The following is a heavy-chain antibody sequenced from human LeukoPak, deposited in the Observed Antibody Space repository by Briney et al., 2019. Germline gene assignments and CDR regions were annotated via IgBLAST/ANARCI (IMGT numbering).Heavy chain of an antibody. D-gene: IGHD6-13*01. CDR3: ASSSSSWLPFHY. V-gene: IGHV4-34*01. CDR1: GGSFSGYY. J-gene: IGHJ4*02. Sequence: SETLSLTCAIYGGSFSGYYQSWIRQPPGKGLEWIGEINHSGSTNYNPSLKSRVTISVDTSKNQFSLKLSSVTAADTAVYYCASSSSSWLPFHYWGQGTLVTVSS. CDR2: INHSGST.